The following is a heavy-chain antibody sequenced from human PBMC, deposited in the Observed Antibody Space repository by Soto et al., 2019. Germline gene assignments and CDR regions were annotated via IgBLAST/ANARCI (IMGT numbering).Heavy chain of an antibody. V-gene: IGHV1-69*01. D-gene: IGHD2-21*02. CDR3: ARGSCGGDCPLDY. Sequence: QVQLVQSGAELKKPGSSVKVSCKASGGTFSRYAISWVRQAPGQGLEWMGGSIPNFGTVNYSQKFQGRVTIIADESTSTAYMELSSLRSEDTAVYYCARGSCGGDCPLDYWGQGTLVTVSS. CDR1: GGTFSRYA. CDR2: SIPNFGTV. J-gene: IGHJ4*02.